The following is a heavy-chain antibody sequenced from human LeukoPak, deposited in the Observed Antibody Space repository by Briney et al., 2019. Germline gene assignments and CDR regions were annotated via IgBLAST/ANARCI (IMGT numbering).Heavy chain of an antibody. D-gene: IGHD3-22*01. V-gene: IGHV3-21*04. CDR1: GFTFSSYS. Sequence: PGGSLRLSCAASGFTFSSYSMNWVRQAPGKGLEWVSSISSSSSSYIYYADSVKGRFTISRDNAKNSLYLQMNSLRAEDTALYYCAKGHSRRSYYYDSSGSSWGQGTLVTVSS. J-gene: IGHJ5*02. CDR2: ISSSSSSYI. CDR3: AKGHSRRSYYYDSSGSS.